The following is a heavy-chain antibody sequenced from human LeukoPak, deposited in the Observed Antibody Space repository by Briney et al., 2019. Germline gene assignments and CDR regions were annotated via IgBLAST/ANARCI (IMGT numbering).Heavy chain of an antibody. CDR3: ARSLYSSGCPY. D-gene: IGHD6-19*01. J-gene: IGHJ4*02. V-gene: IGHV1-2*02. Sequence: ASVKVSCKASGYTFTSYGISWVRQAPGQGLEWMGWINPNSGGTNYAQKFQGRVTMTRDTSISTAYMELSRLRSDDTAVYYCARSLYSSGCPYWGQGTLVTVSS. CDR2: INPNSGGT. CDR1: GYTFTSYG.